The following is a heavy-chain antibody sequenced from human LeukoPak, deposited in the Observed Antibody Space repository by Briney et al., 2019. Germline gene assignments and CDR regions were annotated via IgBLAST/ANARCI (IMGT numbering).Heavy chain of an antibody. Sequence: ASVKVSCKASGYTFTGYDMHWVRQAPGQGLEWMGWINPNSGGTDYAQKFQGRVTMTRDTSISTAYMELSRLRSDDTAVYYCARVSGRWLQSWAFDIWGQGTMVTVSS. CDR2: INPNSGGT. D-gene: IGHD5-24*01. CDR1: GYTFTGYD. J-gene: IGHJ3*02. V-gene: IGHV1-2*02. CDR3: ARVSGRWLQSWAFDI.